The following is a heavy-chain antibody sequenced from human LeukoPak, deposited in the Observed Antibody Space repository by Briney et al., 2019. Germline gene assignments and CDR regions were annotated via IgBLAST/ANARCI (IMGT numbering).Heavy chain of an antibody. J-gene: IGHJ5*02. Sequence: LETLSLTCTVSGGSICSYYWSWIREPPGKGLEWIGYIYYSGSTNYNPSLQSRVTISVDTSKNQFSLKLSSVTAADTAVYYCARDVGYCSSTSCYPSYNWFDPWGQGTLVTVSS. D-gene: IGHD2-2*03. CDR3: ARDVGYCSSTSCYPSYNWFDP. CDR1: GGSICSYY. CDR2: IYYSGST. V-gene: IGHV4-59*01.